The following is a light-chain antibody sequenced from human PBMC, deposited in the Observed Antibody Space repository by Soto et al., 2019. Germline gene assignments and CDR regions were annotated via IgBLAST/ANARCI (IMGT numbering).Light chain of an antibody. CDR3: QQRSSWPPPT. CDR1: QSVRTG. CDR2: GAS. V-gene: IGKV3-11*01. Sequence: EIVMTQSPATLSVSPGKGATLSCRASQSVRTGLAWYQQTPGPAPTLLIYGASIRAAGITPRFSGSGSRTDFTLTISSREPEDLGVFYCQQRSSWPPPTFGEGTKVDIK. J-gene: IGKJ4*01.